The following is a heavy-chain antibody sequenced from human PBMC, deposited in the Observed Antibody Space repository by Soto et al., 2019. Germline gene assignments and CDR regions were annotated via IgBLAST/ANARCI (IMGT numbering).Heavy chain of an antibody. J-gene: IGHJ4*02. D-gene: IGHD4-17*01. Sequence: PGESLKISCKGSGYGFSSFWIAWVRQMPGKGLEWMGIIYPGDSDTRYSPSFQGQVTISADKSSSTAYLQWRSLKASDTAMYFCARSSSLTKLANWGQGTLVTVSS. CDR3: ARSSSLTKLAN. CDR2: IYPGDSDT. V-gene: IGHV5-51*01. CDR1: GYGFSSFW.